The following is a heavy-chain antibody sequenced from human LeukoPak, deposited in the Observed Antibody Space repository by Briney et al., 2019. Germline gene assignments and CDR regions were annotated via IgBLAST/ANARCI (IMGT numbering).Heavy chain of an antibody. CDR2: ISTGNDIT. CDR1: GFTFSTYG. V-gene: IGHV3-23*01. D-gene: IGHD1-26*01. CDR3: ARVWDWWRSYYFDY. Sequence: QPGGSLRLSCAASGFTFSTYGMSWVRQAPGKGLEWVSAISTGNDITWYADSVKGRFTISRDNSKNTLYLQMNSLRAEDTAVYYCARVWDWWRSYYFDYWGQGTLVTVSS. J-gene: IGHJ4*01.